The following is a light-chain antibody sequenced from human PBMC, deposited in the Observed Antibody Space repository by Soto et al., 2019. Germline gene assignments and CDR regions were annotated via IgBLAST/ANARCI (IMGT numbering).Light chain of an antibody. V-gene: IGLV2-8*01. J-gene: IGLJ3*02. CDR2: EVN. CDR1: SSDVGGYNF. CDR3: CSYAGNNNLV. Sequence: QSALTQPPSASGSPGQSVTISCTGTSSDVGGYNFVSWYQQHPGKAPKLMIYEVNNRPSGVPDRFSGSKSGNTSSLTVSGLQAEDESDYYGCSYAGNNNLVFGGGTKVTVL.